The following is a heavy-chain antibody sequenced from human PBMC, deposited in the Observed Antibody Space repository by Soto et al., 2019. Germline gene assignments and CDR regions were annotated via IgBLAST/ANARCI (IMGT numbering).Heavy chain of an antibody. CDR2: IYYSGST. Sequence: SETLSLTCTVSGGSISSYYWSWIRQPPGKGLEWIGYIYYSGSTNYNPSLKSRVTISVDTSKNQFALKLSSVTAADTAVYYCARGASGYDALGDYYYYYMDVWGKGTTVTVSS. V-gene: IGHV4-59*01. CDR3: ARGASGYDALGDYYYYYMDV. J-gene: IGHJ6*03. D-gene: IGHD5-12*01. CDR1: GGSISSYY.